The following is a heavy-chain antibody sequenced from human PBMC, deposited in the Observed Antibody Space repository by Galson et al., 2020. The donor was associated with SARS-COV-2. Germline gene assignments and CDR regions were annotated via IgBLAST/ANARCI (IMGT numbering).Heavy chain of an antibody. J-gene: IGHJ2*01. CDR3: ARVSHYIDSSGYPVWYFDL. CDR2: TYHSGSN. V-gene: IGHV4-30-2*01. CDR1: GVSVTDINYS. D-gene: IGHD6-19*01. Sequence: SETLSLTCAVSGVSVTDINYSWSWIRQPPGKALEWIGYTYHSGSNYHNPSLSSRITMSVEKSKSQFSLKLSSVTAADTAVYYCARVSHYIDSSGYPVWYFDLWGRGTLVTVSS.